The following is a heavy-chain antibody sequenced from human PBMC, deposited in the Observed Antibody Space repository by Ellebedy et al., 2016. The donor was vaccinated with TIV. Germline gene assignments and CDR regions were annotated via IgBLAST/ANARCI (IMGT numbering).Heavy chain of an antibody. J-gene: IGHJ3*02. V-gene: IGHV3-7*01. CDR1: GFTFSSYW. Sequence: GGSLRLSCAASGFTFSSYWMTWVRQAPGKGLEWVANINQDGSMKYFVDSVTGRFTLSRDHAKNSLYLQMNSLRDEDTAVYYCATDGSYGDYRSPTHASAIWGQGTVVTVSS. D-gene: IGHD4-17*01. CDR3: ATDGSYGDYRSPTHASAI. CDR2: INQDGSMK.